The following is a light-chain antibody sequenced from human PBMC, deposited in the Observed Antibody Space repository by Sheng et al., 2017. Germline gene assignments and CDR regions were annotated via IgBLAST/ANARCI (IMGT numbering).Light chain of an antibody. J-gene: IGKJ1*01. V-gene: IGKV3-20*01. CDR2: GAS. Sequence: EIVLTQSPGTLSLSPGQRATLSCRASQSVSNSYLAWYQQKPGQAPRLLIYGASSRATGIPDRFSGSGSGTDFTLTISRLEPEDFAVYYCQLYGTSPRTFGQGTKVEI. CDR1: QSVSNSY. CDR3: QLYGTSPRT.